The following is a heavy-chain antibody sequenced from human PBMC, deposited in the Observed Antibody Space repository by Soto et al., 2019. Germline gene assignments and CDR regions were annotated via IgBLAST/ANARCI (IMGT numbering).Heavy chain of an antibody. V-gene: IGHV1-69*01. Sequence: QVQVVQSGVEVRRPGSSVKVSCKASGDTFKNCVISWVRQAPGQGLEWMGGIIPLFGTTDFAQRFQGRLTIPTEESTTPAYMELNRLRSEATATYYCAAELGLFKLSVVWGQGTTGIVSS. D-gene: IGHD7-27*01. CDR3: AAELGLFKLSVV. CDR2: IIPLFGTT. J-gene: IGHJ6*02. CDR1: GDTFKNCV.